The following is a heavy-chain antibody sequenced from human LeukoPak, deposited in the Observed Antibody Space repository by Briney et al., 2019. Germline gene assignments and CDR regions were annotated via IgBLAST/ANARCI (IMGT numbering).Heavy chain of an antibody. V-gene: IGHV3-74*01. J-gene: IGHJ4*02. D-gene: IGHD5-18*01. CDR3: VRDKGLTAIVTCDFDY. CDR1: GFTFSSYW. Sequence: GGSLRLSCAASGFTFSSYWMHWVRQAPGKGLVWVSRINSDGSSISYADSVKGRFTISRDNAKNTLYLHMNSLRAEDTAVYYCVRDKGLTAIVTCDFDYWGPGTLVTVAS. CDR2: INSDGSSI.